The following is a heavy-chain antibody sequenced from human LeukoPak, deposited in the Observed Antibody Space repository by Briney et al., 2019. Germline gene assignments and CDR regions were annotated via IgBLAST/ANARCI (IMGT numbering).Heavy chain of an antibody. V-gene: IGHV4-38-2*01. D-gene: IGHD1-20*01. CDR1: AHSISSSYY. CDR3: ARQGLRYNWNDGKTYYNSYYMDV. J-gene: IGHJ6*03. Sequence: PSETLSLTCAVSAHSISSSYYWVWIRQPPGKGLEWIGTIYHTGKTYYNPSLKSRLIISLDMSKNQFSLNLSSVTAADTAVYYCARQGLRYNWNDGKTYYNSYYMDVWGKGTTVTVSS. CDR2: IYHTGKT.